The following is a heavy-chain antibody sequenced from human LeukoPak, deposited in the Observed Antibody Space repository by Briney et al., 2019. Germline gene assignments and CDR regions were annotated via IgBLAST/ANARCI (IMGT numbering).Heavy chain of an antibody. CDR1: GFSFSTYA. CDR3: AKVAKGNIVVVTALDY. V-gene: IGHV3-23*01. CDR2: IGGSGDNT. J-gene: IGHJ4*02. Sequence: PGGSLRLSCAASGFSFSTYAMTWVRQAPGKGLEWVSAIGGSGDNTYYADSVKGRFTISRDNSKNTLYLQMSSLGPEDTAMYYCAKVAKGNIVVVTALDYWGQGTLVTVSS. D-gene: IGHD2-21*02.